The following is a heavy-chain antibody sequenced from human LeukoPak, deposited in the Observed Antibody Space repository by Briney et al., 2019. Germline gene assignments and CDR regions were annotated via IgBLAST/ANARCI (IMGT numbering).Heavy chain of an antibody. V-gene: IGHV3-21*04. J-gene: IGHJ4*02. Sequence: GGSLRLSCAASGFTFSSYSMNWVRQAPGKVLEWVSSISSRSSYIYYADSVKGRFTISRDNAKTSLYLQMNSLRAEDAAVYFCAKAPVTSCRGAYCYPFDSWGQGTLVTVSS. CDR3: AKAPVTSCRGAYCYPFDS. D-gene: IGHD2-21*01. CDR1: GFTFSSYS. CDR2: ISSRSSYI.